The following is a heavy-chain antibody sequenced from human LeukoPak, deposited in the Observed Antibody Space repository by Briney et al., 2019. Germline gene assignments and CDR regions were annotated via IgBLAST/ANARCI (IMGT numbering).Heavy chain of an antibody. CDR3: ARGHTETSSLNFRTYDYYGMDI. V-gene: IGHV4-59*06. D-gene: IGHD4-11*01. Sequence: SETLSLTCTVAGGSISSYSWNWLRQHPGKGREWIVNTFFSGGTYSNPSLTSRVTMAVNTSKNPFTLKLSSVTAADTAIYYRARGHTETSSLNFRTYDYYGMDIWGQGTTVIVSS. CDR2: TFFSGGT. CDR1: GGSISSYS. J-gene: IGHJ6*02.